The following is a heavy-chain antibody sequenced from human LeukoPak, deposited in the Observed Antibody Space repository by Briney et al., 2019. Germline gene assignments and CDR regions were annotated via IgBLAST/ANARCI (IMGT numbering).Heavy chain of an antibody. Sequence: PGGSLRLSCSASGFTFSNYGMHWVRQAPGKRLECVSGINGNGGSTSYTDSVKGRFTISRDNSKNTLYLQMNSLTAEDTAVYYCARVGVVPAAIPDGFDIWGQGTMVTVSS. CDR3: ARVGVVPAAIPDGFDI. CDR1: GFTFSNYG. D-gene: IGHD2-2*01. CDR2: INGNGGST. J-gene: IGHJ3*02. V-gene: IGHV3-64*04.